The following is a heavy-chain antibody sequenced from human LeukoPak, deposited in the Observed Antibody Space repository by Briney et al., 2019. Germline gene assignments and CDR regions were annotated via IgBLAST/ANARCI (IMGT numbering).Heavy chain of an antibody. CDR2: ISAYNGNT. J-gene: IGHJ4*02. Sequence: ASLKVSCKASGYMFTSYGISWVRQAPGQGLEWMGWISAYNGNTNYAQKLQGRVTMTTDTSTSTAYMELRSLRSDDTAVYYCARDSSSTVTPDYWGQGTLVTVSS. D-gene: IGHD4-17*01. V-gene: IGHV1-18*01. CDR1: GYMFTSYG. CDR3: ARDSSSTVTPDY.